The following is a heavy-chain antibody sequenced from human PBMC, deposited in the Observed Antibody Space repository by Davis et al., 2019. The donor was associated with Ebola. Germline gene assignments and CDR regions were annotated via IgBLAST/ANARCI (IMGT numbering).Heavy chain of an antibody. CDR3: ARGVIDY. Sequence: GESLKISCAASGFTFSSYWMHWVRQAPGKGLVWVAHINRDGSSTGYADSVKGRFTISRDNAKRSLYLHLNSLRDEDTAVYYCARGVIDYWGQGTLVTVSS. V-gene: IGHV3-74*01. CDR1: GFTFSSYW. J-gene: IGHJ4*02. CDR2: INRDGSST.